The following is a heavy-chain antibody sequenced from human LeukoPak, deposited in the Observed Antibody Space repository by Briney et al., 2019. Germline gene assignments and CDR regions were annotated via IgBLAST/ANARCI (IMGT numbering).Heavy chain of an antibody. CDR2: ISGSGGST. V-gene: IGHV3-23*01. J-gene: IGHJ5*02. Sequence: SGGSLRLSCAASGFTFSSYAMSWVRQAPGKGLEWVSAISGSGGSTYYADSVKGRFTISRDNSKNTLYLQMNSMRAEDTAGYYCAKALMVRGVITENWFDPWGQGTLVTVSS. D-gene: IGHD3-10*01. CDR1: GFTFSSYA. CDR3: AKALMVRGVITENWFDP.